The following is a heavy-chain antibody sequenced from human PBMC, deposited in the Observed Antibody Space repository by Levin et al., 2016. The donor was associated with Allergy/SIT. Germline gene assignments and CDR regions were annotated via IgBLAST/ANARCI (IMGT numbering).Heavy chain of an antibody. CDR2: INHSGSA. Sequence: SETLSLTCAVYGGSFSGYYWSWIRQPPGKGLEWIGEINHSGSANYNPSLKSRVTISVDTSKNQFSLRMRSVTAADTAVYHCARGSQGSGTYLEYWGQGTLVTVSS. J-gene: IGHJ4*02. CDR1: GGSFSGYY. CDR3: ARGSQGSGTYLEY. V-gene: IGHV4-34*01. D-gene: IGHD1-26*01.